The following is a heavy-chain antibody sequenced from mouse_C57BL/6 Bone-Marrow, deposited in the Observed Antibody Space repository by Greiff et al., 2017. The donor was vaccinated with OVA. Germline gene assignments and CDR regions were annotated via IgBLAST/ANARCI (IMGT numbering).Heavy chain of an antibody. V-gene: IGHV1-18*01. Sequence: EVKLMESGPELVKPGASVKIPCKASGYTFTDYNMDWVKQSHGKSLEWIGDINPNNGGTIYNQKFKGKATLTVDKSSSTAYMELRSLTSEDTAGYDCARRITTVVDAMDYWGQGTSVTVSS. CDR1: GYTFTDYN. CDR2: INPNNGGT. J-gene: IGHJ4*01. D-gene: IGHD1-1*01. CDR3: ARRITTVVDAMDY.